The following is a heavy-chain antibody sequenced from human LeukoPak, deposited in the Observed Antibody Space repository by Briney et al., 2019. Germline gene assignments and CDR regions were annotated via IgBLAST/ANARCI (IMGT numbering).Heavy chain of an antibody. J-gene: IGHJ5*02. V-gene: IGHV1-18*01. CDR3: ARDADYGGNSGWFDP. Sequence: VKVSCKASGYTFTSYGISWVRQAPGQGLEWMGWISAYNGNTNYAQKLQGRVTMTTDTSTSTAYMELRSLRSDDTAVYHCARDADYGGNSGWFDPWGQGTLVTVSS. CDR1: GYTFTSYG. D-gene: IGHD4-17*01. CDR2: ISAYNGNT.